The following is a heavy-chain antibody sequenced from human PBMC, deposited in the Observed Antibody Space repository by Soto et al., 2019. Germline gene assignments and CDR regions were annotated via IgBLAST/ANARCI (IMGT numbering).Heavy chain of an antibody. CDR1: GYTFTSYY. CDR3: ARKLSSNGWSAFDY. D-gene: IGHD2-15*01. J-gene: IGHJ4*02. CDR2: ISPSVGTT. Sequence: QVQLVQSGAEVKKPGASVEVSCKASGYTFTSYYMHWVRQAPGQGLEWMGIISPSVGTTTYAQKFQGRVTVTSDTSTSTVYMELSSLRSEDTAVYYCARKLSSNGWSAFDYWGQGTLVTVSS. V-gene: IGHV1-46*01.